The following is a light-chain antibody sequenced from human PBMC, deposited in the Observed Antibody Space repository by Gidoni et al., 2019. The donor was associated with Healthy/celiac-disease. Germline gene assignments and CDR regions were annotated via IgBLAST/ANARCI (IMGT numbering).Light chain of an antibody. CDR2: DVS. CDR1: RSDVGGYNY. V-gene: IGLV2-14*03. CDR3: SSYTSSSTLV. Sequence: QPALTQPASVSGSPGTSITISCTGTRSDVGGYNYVSWYQQHPGKAPKLMIYDVSNRPSGVSNRFSGSKSGNTASLTISGLQAEDEADYYCSSYTSSSTLVFGGGTKLTVL. J-gene: IGLJ2*01.